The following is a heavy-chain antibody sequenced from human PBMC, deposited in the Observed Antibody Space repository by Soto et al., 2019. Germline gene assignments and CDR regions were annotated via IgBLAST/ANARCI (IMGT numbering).Heavy chain of an antibody. CDR1: GYSFTSYW. J-gene: IGHJ6*03. Sequence: GESLKISCKGSGYSFTSYWIGWVRQMPGKGLEWMGIIYPGDSDTRYSPSFQGQVTISADKSISTAYLQWSSLKASDTAMYYCARQSWYRYDFWSGPRQNYYMDVWGKGTTVTVSS. CDR2: IYPGDSDT. V-gene: IGHV5-51*01. CDR3: ARQSWYRYDFWSGPRQNYYMDV. D-gene: IGHD3-3*01.